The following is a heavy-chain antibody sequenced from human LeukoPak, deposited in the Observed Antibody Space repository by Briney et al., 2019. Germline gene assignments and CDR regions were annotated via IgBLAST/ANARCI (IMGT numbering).Heavy chain of an antibody. CDR2: IIPIFGTA. CDR1: GGSFSSHA. V-gene: IGHV1-69*13. J-gene: IGHJ4*02. CDR3: AREFDY. Sequence: SVKVSCKASGGSFSSHAINWVRQAPGQGLEWMGGIIPIFGTANYAQKFQDRVTITAVESMSTVYMELSSLRSEDTAVYYCAREFDYWGQGTLVTVSS.